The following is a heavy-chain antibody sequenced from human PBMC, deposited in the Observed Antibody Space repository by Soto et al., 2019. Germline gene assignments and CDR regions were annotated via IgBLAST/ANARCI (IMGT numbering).Heavy chain of an antibody. Sequence: GGSLRLSCAASGFNFNDYYMTWVRQAPGKGLESVSDISGSGVSTYYADSVKGRFTISRDNSKNTLHLQMNSLRAEDTAVYFCAKKDYYDRSDYTNRFAYWGQGTLVTVSS. CDR2: ISGSGVST. V-gene: IGHV3-23*01. CDR3: AKKDYYDRSDYTNRFAY. J-gene: IGHJ4*02. D-gene: IGHD3-22*01. CDR1: GFNFNDYY.